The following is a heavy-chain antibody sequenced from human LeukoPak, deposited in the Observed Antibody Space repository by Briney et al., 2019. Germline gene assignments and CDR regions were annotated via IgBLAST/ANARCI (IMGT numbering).Heavy chain of an antibody. CDR1: GFTLNTYS. J-gene: IGHJ6*02. CDR2: ISSTGSDM. CDR3: ARIALYDDTAFHSGYYYYYYPMDV. V-gene: IGHV3-21*01. D-gene: IGHD2-21*02. Sequence: PGGSLRLSCAASGFTLNTYSMNWVRQAPGKGLEWVSSISSTGSDMYYVDSVKGRFTISRDNAKNSLFLQVNSLRAEDTAVYYCARIALYDDTAFHSGYYYYYYPMDVWGQGTTVTVSS.